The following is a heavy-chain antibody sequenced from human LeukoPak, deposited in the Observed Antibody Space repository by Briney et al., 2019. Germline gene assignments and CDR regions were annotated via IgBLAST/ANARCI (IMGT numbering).Heavy chain of an antibody. CDR3: ARESPRYSGYDYELLFDY. CDR2: ISAYNGNT. CDR1: GYTFTSYG. V-gene: IGHV1-18*01. J-gene: IGHJ4*02. D-gene: IGHD5-12*01. Sequence: ASVKVSCKASGYTFTSYGISWVRQAPGQGLEWMGWISAYNGNTNYAQKLQGRVTMTTDTSTSTAYMELRSLRSDDTVVYYCARESPRYSGYDYELLFDYWGQGTLVTVSS.